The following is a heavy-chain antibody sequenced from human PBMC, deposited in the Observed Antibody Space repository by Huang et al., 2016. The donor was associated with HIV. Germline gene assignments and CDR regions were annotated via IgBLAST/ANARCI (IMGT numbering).Heavy chain of an antibody. J-gene: IGHJ4*01. V-gene: IGHV5-51*01. CDR1: GYNFMNYW. Sequence: EVQLVQSGVEVKKPGESLKISCKGSGYNFMNYWIGWVRQMPGKGLEWRGIIYPGDAETRYSPSCQDQVTISVDKSISTAYLQWSSLKASDTAMYYCARRAATLGLYYFDYWGHGTLVTVSS. CDR2: IYPGDAET. D-gene: IGHD2-15*01. CDR3: ARRAATLGLYYFDY.